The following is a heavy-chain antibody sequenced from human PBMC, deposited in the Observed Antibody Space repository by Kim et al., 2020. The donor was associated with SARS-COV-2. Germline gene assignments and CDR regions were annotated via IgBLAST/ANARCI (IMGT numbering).Heavy chain of an antibody. V-gene: IGHV1-18*01. CDR1: GYTFTSYS. D-gene: IGHD4-17*01. CDR3: ARENLDYGDHGGGWFDP. Sequence: ASVKVSCKASGYTFTSYSISWVRQAPGQGLEWMGWISAYSGNTKYAQKLQGRVTMTTDTSTSTAYMELRRLRSDDTAIYYCARENLDYGDHGGGWFDPWGQGNLVTVSS. J-gene: IGHJ5*02. CDR2: ISAYSGNT.